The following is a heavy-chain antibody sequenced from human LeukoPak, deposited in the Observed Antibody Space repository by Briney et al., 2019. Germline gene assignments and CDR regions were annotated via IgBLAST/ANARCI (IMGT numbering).Heavy chain of an antibody. CDR2: IYYSGST. V-gene: IGHV4-30-4*07. D-gene: IGHD3-10*01. J-gene: IGHJ3*02. CDR1: GGSISSGGYS. Sequence: KPSETLSLTCAVSGGSISSGGYSWSWIRQPPGKGLEWIGYIYYSGSTYYNPSLKSRVTISVDTSKNQFSLKLSSVTAADTAVYYCARDLSGLGAFDIWGQGTMVTVSS. CDR3: ARDLSGLGAFDI.